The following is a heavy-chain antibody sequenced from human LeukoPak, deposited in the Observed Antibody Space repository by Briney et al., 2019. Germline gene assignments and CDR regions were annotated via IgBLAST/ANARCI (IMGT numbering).Heavy chain of an antibody. CDR2: INPDSGGT. V-gene: IGHV1-2*02. CDR3: ARGNYYDSSGYLT. CDR1: GYTFTGYY. Sequence: GASVKVSCKASGYTFTGYYMHWVRQAPGQGLEWMGWINPDSGGTNYAQKFQGRVTMTRDTSISTAYMELSRLRSDDTAVYYCARGNYYDSSGYLTWGQGTLVTVSS. J-gene: IGHJ5*02. D-gene: IGHD3-22*01.